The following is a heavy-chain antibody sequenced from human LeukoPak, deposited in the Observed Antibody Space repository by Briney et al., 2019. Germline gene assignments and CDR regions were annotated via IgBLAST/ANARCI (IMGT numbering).Heavy chain of an antibody. D-gene: IGHD3-22*01. CDR2: IRTKGSSYAT. J-gene: IGHJ5*01. CDR1: GFSFSGSA. CDR3: ATAYFDSSAYLDS. V-gene: IGHV3-73*01. Sequence: GGSLKLSCVASGFSFSGSAMHWVRQAPGKGLEWVGRIRTKGSSYATEYAVSLNGRFTASRDDSQNTAYLQMNSLKTEDSAVYYCATAYFDSSAYLDSWGQGTLVTVSP.